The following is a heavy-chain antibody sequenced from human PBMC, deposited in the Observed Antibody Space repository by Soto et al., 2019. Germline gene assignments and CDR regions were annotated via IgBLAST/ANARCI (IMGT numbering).Heavy chain of an antibody. V-gene: IGHV3-23*01. CDR1: GFTFSSYA. D-gene: IGHD2-8*01. J-gene: IGHJ4*02. CDR2: ISGSGGST. Sequence: GGSLRLSCAASGFTFSSYAMSWVRQAPGKGLEWVSAISGSGGSTYYADSVKGRFTISRDNSKNTLYLQMNSLRAEDMAVYYCAKSNGGPIGRWTYYFDYWGQGTLVTVSS. CDR3: AKSNGGPIGRWTYYFDY.